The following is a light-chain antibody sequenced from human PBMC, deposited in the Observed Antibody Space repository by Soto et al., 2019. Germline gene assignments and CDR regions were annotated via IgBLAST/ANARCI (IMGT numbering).Light chain of an antibody. CDR3: QHYHNWPPWT. CDR2: GES. Sequence: VMTQSPATLSVSPGERATLSCRASQSVNSNLAWYQQKPGQAPRLLIFGESTRATGIPARFSGSGSGTEFTLTISSLQSEDFAVYYCQHYHNWPPWTVGQGTKVEIK. V-gene: IGKV3-15*01. J-gene: IGKJ1*01. CDR1: QSVNSN.